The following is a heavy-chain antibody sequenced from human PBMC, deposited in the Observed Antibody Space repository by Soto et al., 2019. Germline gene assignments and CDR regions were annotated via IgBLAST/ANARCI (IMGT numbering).Heavy chain of an antibody. Sequence: ASVKVSCKASGYTFTSYGISWVRQAPGQGLEWMGWISAYNGNTNYAQKLQGRVTMTTDTSTSTAYMELRSLRSDDTAVYYCARDPEDHASSGWYGVYFDYWGQGTLVTVSS. CDR2: ISAYNGNT. V-gene: IGHV1-18*01. J-gene: IGHJ4*02. D-gene: IGHD6-19*01. CDR1: GYTFTSYG. CDR3: ARDPEDHASSGWYGVYFDY.